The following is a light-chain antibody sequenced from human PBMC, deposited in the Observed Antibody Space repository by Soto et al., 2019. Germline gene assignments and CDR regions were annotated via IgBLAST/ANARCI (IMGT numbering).Light chain of an antibody. J-gene: IGKJ1*01. CDR2: AAS. CDR3: QQSYTTPRT. V-gene: IGKV1-39*01. CDR1: QSIGSS. Sequence: DIRMTQSPSSLSASLGDRVTITCRSSQSIGSSVNWFQHKPGAAPTLLIYAASILQRGVPSKFSGSGSGTYFTLTVSSLQPEDSASYYCQQSYTTPRTFGQGTKVEI.